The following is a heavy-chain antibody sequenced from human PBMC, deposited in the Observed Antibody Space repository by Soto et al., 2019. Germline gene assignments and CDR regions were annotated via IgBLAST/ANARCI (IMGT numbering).Heavy chain of an antibody. Sequence: SETLSLTCAVYGGSFSGYYWSWIRQPPGKGLEWIGEINHSGSTNYNPSLKSRVTISVDTSKNQFSLKLSSVTAADTAVYYCARGRRYYDILTGYYRALLGFNGTATTEIYTPSPHAALPLWYF. CDR1: GGSFSGYY. CDR2: INHSGST. CDR3: ARGRRYYDILTGYYRALLGFNGTATTEIYTPSPHAALPLWYF. D-gene: IGHD3-9*01. V-gene: IGHV4-34*01. J-gene: IGHJ2*01.